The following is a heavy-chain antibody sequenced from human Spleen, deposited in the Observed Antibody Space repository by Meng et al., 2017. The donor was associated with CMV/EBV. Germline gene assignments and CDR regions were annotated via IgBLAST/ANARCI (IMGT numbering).Heavy chain of an antibody. Sequence: SVKVSCKASGGTFSSYTISWVRQAPAQGLEWMGRIIPILGIANYAQKFQGRVTITADKSTSTAYMELSSLRSEDTALYFCAREDIGVLPDAIHDGFDLWGPGTMVTVSS. CDR3: AREDIGVLPDAIHDGFDL. J-gene: IGHJ3*01. V-gene: IGHV1-69*04. CDR2: IIPILGIA. CDR1: GGTFSSYT. D-gene: IGHD3-16*01.